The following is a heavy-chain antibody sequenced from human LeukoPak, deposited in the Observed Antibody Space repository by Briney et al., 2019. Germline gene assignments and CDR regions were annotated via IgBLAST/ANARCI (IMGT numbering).Heavy chain of an antibody. Sequence: GGSPRLSCEASGFTFSSYGMSWVRQAPGKGLEWVSYISSSGSTIYYADSVKGRFTISRDNAKNSLYLQMNSLRAEDTAVYYCAELGITMIGGVWGKGTTVTISS. V-gene: IGHV3-48*03. CDR2: ISSSGSTI. J-gene: IGHJ6*04. D-gene: IGHD3-10*02. CDR1: GFTFSSYG. CDR3: AELGITMIGGV.